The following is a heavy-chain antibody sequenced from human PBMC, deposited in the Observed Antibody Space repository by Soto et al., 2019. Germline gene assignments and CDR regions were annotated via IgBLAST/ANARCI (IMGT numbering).Heavy chain of an antibody. Sequence: SETLSLTCAVSGFSMSGGYYCGWFRQPPGKGLGWIGTIYHSGNTYYSPSLTSRVTISVDTSKNHFSLQLRSVTAADTAVYYCARARIIVSGTIVDYWGQGTLVTVSS. J-gene: IGHJ4*02. CDR2: IYHSGNT. V-gene: IGHV4-38-2*01. CDR1: GFSMSGGYY. D-gene: IGHD1-7*01. CDR3: ARARIIVSGTIVDY.